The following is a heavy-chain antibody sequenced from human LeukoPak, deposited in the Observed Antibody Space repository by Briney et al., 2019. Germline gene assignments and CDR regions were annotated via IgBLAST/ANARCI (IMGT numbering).Heavy chain of an antibody. D-gene: IGHD3-3*01. CDR3: ARVYYDFWSGYYREYGHNWFDP. CDR2: INHSGST. J-gene: IGHJ5*02. V-gene: IGHV4-34*01. CDR1: GGSISSYY. Sequence: SETLSLTCTVSGGSISSYYWSWIRQPPGKGLEWIGEINHSGSTNYNPSLKSRVTISVDTSKNQFSLKLSSVTTADTAVYYCARVYYDFWSGYYREYGHNWFDPWGQGTLVTVSS.